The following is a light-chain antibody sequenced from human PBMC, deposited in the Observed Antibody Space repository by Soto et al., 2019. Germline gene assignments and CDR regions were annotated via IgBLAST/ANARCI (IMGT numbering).Light chain of an antibody. CDR1: QRVSSY. Sequence: EIVLTQSPATLSLSPGERATLSCRASQRVSSYLAWYQQKPGQAPRLLIYDASNRATGIPARFSGSGSGTDSTLTISSLEPEDFAVYYCQQRSNWPSVCTFGQGTKLEIK. CDR2: DAS. CDR3: QQRSNWPSVCT. J-gene: IGKJ2*02. V-gene: IGKV3-11*01.